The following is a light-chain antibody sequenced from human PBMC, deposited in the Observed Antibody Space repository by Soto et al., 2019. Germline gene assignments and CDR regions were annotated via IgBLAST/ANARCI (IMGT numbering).Light chain of an antibody. V-gene: IGKV2-28*01. CDR2: LGS. J-gene: IGKJ2*01. CDR3: VQAYQAVT. Sequence: EIVMTQSPLSLPVTPGEPASISCRSSQSLLHSNGYNYLDWYLQKPGQSPQLLIYLGSTRASGVPDRFSGSGSGTDFTLKISRVEAEDVGVYYCVQAYQAVTFGQGTRVEIK. CDR1: QSLLHSNGYNY.